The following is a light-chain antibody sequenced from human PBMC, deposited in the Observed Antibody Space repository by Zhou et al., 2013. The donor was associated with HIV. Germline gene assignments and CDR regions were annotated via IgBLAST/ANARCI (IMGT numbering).Light chain of an antibody. V-gene: IGKV1-27*01. CDR3: QQSYSTSWT. Sequence: DIEMTQSPSSLSASVGDRVTITCRASQSINNYLAWYQQQPGKVPKLLIFGASILQSGVPSRFSGRASGTDFTLTISSLQPEDFATYYCQQSYSTSWTFGPGTKVDFK. J-gene: IGKJ3*01. CDR2: GAS. CDR1: QSINNY.